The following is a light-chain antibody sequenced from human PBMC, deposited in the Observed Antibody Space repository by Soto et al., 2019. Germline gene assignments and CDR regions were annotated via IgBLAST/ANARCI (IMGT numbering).Light chain of an antibody. CDR3: LQDDNFPLT. V-gene: IGKV1-6*01. CDR2: AAS. Sequence: AIQMTQSPSSLSASVGDRVTITCRASQGIRNDLGWYQQKPGKAPKLLIYAASTLQSGVPSRFSGSGSGTDFNLTISSLHPEDFATYYCLQDDNFPLTFGGGTKVEIK. CDR1: QGIRND. J-gene: IGKJ4*01.